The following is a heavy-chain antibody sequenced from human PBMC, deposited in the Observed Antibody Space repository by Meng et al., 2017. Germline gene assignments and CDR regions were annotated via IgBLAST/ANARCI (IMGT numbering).Heavy chain of an antibody. V-gene: IGHV1-69*06. Sequence: SVKVSCKASGGTFSSYAISWVRQAPGQGIEWMGGIIPIFGTANYAQKFQGRVTITADKSTSTAYMELSSLRSEDTAVYYCARDWSNYYDSSGYEDAFDIWGQGTMVTVSS. CDR3: ARDWSNYYDSSGYEDAFDI. D-gene: IGHD3-22*01. CDR1: GGTFSSYA. J-gene: IGHJ3*02. CDR2: IIPIFGTA.